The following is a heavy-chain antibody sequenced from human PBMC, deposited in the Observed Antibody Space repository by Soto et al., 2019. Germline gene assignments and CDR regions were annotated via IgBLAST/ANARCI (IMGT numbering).Heavy chain of an antibody. V-gene: IGHV4-31*03. Sequence: SETLSLTCTVSGGSISSGGYYWSWIRQHPGKGLEWIGYIYYSGSTYYNPSLKSRVTISVDTSKNQFSLKLSSVTAADTAVYYCARAPPQYYDFWSGYDNWFDPWGQGTLVTVSS. J-gene: IGHJ5*02. CDR2: IYYSGST. CDR3: ARAPPQYYDFWSGYDNWFDP. D-gene: IGHD3-3*01. CDR1: GGSISSGGYY.